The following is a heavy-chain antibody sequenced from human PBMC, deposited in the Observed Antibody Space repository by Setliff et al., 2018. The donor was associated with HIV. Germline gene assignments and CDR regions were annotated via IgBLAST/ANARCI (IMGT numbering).Heavy chain of an antibody. V-gene: IGHV3-49*04. D-gene: IGHD1-26*01. CDR3: TRVAMPTFFQH. CDR2: IRSKAYGGTT. Sequence: GGSLRLSCTASGFTFGDSAMSWVRQAPGKGLEWVGFIRSKAYGGTTEYAASVKGRFTISRDDSKSIAYLQMNSPKTEDTAVYYCTRVAMPTFFQHWGQGTLVTVSS. CDR1: GFTFGDSA. J-gene: IGHJ1*01.